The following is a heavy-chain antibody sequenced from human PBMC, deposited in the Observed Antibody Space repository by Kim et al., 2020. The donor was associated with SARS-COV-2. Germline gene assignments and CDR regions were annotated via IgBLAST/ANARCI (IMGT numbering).Heavy chain of an antibody. D-gene: IGHD5-12*01. Sequence: ADSVKGRFTISRDNAKNSLYLQMNSLRAEDTAVYYCASIRRGYSGYGGHYWGQGTLVTVSS. V-gene: IGHV3-11*06. CDR3: ASIRRGYSGYGGHY. J-gene: IGHJ4*02.